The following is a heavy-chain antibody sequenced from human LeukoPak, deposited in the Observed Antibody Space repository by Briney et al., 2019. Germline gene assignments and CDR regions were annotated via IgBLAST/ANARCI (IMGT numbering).Heavy chain of an antibody. J-gene: IGHJ6*02. V-gene: IGHV3-21*01. D-gene: IGHD2-2*01. Sequence: GRSLRLSCAASGFTFSSYSMNWVRQAPGKGLEWVSSISSSSSYIYYADSVKGRFTISRDNAKNSLYLQMNSLRAEDTAVYYCARKYCSSTSCRNYYYDYGMDVWGQGTTVTVAS. CDR2: ISSSSSYI. CDR3: ARKYCSSTSCRNYYYDYGMDV. CDR1: GFTFSSYS.